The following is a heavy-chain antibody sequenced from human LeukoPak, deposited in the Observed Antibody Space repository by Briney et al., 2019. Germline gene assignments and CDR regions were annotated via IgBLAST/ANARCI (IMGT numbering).Heavy chain of an antibody. Sequence: SETLSLTCTVSGDSVSSGSFYWSWIRQPPGKGLEWIGFISYSGSTNNNPSLKSRVTISIDTSRDQFSLTLSSVTAADTAVYYCARDRSYGYFDYWGQGTLVTVSS. J-gene: IGHJ4*02. D-gene: IGHD5-18*01. CDR3: ARDRSYGYFDY. CDR1: GDSVSSGSFY. CDR2: ISYSGST. V-gene: IGHV4-61*01.